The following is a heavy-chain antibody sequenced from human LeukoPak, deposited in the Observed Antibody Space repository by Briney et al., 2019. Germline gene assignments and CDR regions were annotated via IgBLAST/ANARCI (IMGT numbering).Heavy chain of an antibody. D-gene: IGHD6-13*01. J-gene: IGHJ4*02. V-gene: IGHV1-18*01. CDR3: ARSRIAAAPEDY. CDR1: GGTFSSYG. Sequence: ASVKVSCKASGGTFSSYGIGWVRQAPGQGLEWMGWISAYNGNTNYAQKLQGRVTMTTDTSTSTAYMELRSLRSDDTAVYYCARSRIAAAPEDYWGQGTLVTVSS. CDR2: ISAYNGNT.